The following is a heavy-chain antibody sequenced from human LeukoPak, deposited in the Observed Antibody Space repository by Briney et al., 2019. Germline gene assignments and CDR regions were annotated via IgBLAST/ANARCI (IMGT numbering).Heavy chain of an antibody. CDR3: ARGVGYYDSSGTIDF. V-gene: IGHV3-33*01. J-gene: IGHJ4*02. Sequence: PGGSLRLSCAATGFTFSSYGMHWVRQAPGKGLEWVAVVWSDGSKKYSADSVKGRITISRDDSKNTLYPQMNSLRAEDTAVYYCARGVGYYDSSGTIDFWGQGTLVTVSS. CDR1: GFTFSSYG. CDR2: VWSDGSKK. D-gene: IGHD3-22*01.